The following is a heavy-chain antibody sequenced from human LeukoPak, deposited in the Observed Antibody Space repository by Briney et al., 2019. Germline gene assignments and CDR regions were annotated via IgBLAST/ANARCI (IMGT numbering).Heavy chain of an antibody. CDR1: GGSISSSSYY. V-gene: IGHV4-39*07. D-gene: IGHD3-10*01. J-gene: IGHJ6*02. Sequence: SETLSLTCTVSGGSISSSSYYWGWIRQPPGKGLEWIGSIYYSGSTYYNPSLKSRVTISVDRSKNQFSLKLSSVTAADTAVYYCAALWFGELFRRYGMDVWGQGTTVTVSS. CDR3: AALWFGELFRRYGMDV. CDR2: IYYSGST.